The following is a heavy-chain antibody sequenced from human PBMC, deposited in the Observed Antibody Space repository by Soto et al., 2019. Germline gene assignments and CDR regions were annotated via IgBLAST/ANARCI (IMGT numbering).Heavy chain of an antibody. CDR3: ARARYYYDSSGYLPDY. CDR1: GGTFSSYA. D-gene: IGHD3-22*01. V-gene: IGHV1-69*13. J-gene: IGHJ4*02. Sequence: RASVKVSCKASGGTFSSYAISWVRQAPGQGLEWMGGIIPIFGTANYAQKFQGRVTITADESTSTAYMELSSLRSEDTAVYYCARARYYYDSSGYLPDYWGQGTLVTVSS. CDR2: IIPIFGTA.